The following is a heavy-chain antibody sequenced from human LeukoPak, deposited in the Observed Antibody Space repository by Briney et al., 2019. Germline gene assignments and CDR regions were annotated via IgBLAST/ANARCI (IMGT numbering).Heavy chain of an antibody. CDR1: GSSISNYY. D-gene: IGHD1-26*01. Sequence: PSETLSLTCTVSGSSISNYYWSWIRQPPGKGLEWIGYFYYSGSTNYNPSLKSRVTISVGTSKNQFSLKLSSVTAADTAVYYCARDFGYSGSFLNFDYWGQGTLVTVSS. CDR3: ARDFGYSGSFLNFDY. CDR2: FYYSGST. V-gene: IGHV4-59*01. J-gene: IGHJ4*02.